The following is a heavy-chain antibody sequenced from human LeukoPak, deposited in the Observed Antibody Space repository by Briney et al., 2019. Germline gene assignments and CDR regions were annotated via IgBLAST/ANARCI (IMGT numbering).Heavy chain of an antibody. D-gene: IGHD3-16*02. CDR1: GGSISSYY. V-gene: IGHV4-59*01. Sequence: SETLSLTCTVSGGSISSYYWSWIRQPPGKGLEWIGYIYYSGSTNYSPSLKSRVTISVDTSKNQFSLKLSSVTAADTAVYYCARGTHDYVWGSYRSFDYWGQGTLVTVSS. J-gene: IGHJ4*02. CDR3: ARGTHDYVWGSYRSFDY. CDR2: IYYSGST.